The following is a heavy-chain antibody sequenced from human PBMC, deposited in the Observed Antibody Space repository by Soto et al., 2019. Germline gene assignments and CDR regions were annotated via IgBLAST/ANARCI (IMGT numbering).Heavy chain of an antibody. Sequence: QVQLQESGPGLVKPSEILSLSCTVSGGSISSYYWSWIRQPPGKGLEWIGYIYYSGSTNYNPSLKSRVTISVDTSKNQFSLKLSSVTAADTAVYYCARDLSSWYGDAFDIWGQGTMVTVSS. CDR1: GGSISSYY. V-gene: IGHV4-59*01. CDR3: ARDLSSWYGDAFDI. CDR2: IYYSGST. J-gene: IGHJ3*02. D-gene: IGHD6-13*01.